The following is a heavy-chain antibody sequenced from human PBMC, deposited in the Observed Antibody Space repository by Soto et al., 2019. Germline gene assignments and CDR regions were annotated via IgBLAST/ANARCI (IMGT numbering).Heavy chain of an antibody. V-gene: IGHV4-4*07. D-gene: IGHD3-16*01. CDR3: ARGGAYYFDS. Sequence: SETLSLTCPVSGASITNFYRSWIRQSARKGLEWIGRIYTRGSTDYNPSLKSRVTISIDTSENQVSLTLKSVTAADTAVYYCARGGAYYFDSWGQGIQVTVSS. J-gene: IGHJ4*02. CDR2: IYTRGST. CDR1: GASITNFY.